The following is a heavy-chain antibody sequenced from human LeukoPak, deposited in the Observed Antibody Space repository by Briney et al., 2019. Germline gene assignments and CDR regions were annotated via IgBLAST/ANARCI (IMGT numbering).Heavy chain of an antibody. CDR2: INSDGRST. J-gene: IGHJ6*02. V-gene: IGHV3-74*01. D-gene: IGHD3-10*01. CDR3: ARGVLWFGSPSDV. Sequence: QTGGSLRLSCAASGFTFSSYWMHWVRQAPGKGLVWVSRINSDGRSTSYADSVKGRFTISRDNAKNTLYLQMNSLRAEDTAVYYCARGVLWFGSPSDVWGQGTTVTVSS. CDR1: GFTFSSYW.